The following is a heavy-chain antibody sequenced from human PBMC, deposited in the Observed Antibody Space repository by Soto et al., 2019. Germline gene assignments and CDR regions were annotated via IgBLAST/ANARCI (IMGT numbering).Heavy chain of an antibody. Sequence: QVQLVQSGAEVKKPGSSVKVSCKASGGTFSSYAISWVRQAPGQGLEWMGGIIPIFGTANYAQKFQGRVTITADKTTRTAYMELSSLRSEDTAVYYCASGLYDYVWGSYRPGDYWGQGTLVTVSS. D-gene: IGHD3-16*02. CDR2: IIPIFGTA. V-gene: IGHV1-69*06. CDR1: GGTFSSYA. J-gene: IGHJ4*02. CDR3: ASGLYDYVWGSYRPGDY.